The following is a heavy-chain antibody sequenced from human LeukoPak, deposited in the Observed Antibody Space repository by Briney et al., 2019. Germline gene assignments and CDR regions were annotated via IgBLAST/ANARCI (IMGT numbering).Heavy chain of an antibody. CDR2: ISAYNGNT. Sequence: ASVKVSCNASGYTFTSYGISWVRQAPGQGLERMGWISAYNGNTNYAQKLQGRVTMTTDTSTSTAYMELRSLRSDDTAVYYCASSDALPYSGYSAWGQGTLVTVSS. V-gene: IGHV1-18*01. J-gene: IGHJ5*02. CDR3: ASSDALPYSGYSA. D-gene: IGHD5-12*01. CDR1: GYTFTSYG.